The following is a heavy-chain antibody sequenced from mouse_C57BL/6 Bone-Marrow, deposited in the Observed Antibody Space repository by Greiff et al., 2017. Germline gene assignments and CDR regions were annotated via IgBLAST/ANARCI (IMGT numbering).Heavy chain of an antibody. CDR3: ARKYYGTHWYFYF. V-gene: IGHV5-17*01. Sequence: EVPLVESGGGLVKPGGSLKLSCAASGFTFSDYGMHWVRQAPEKGLEWVAYISSGSSTIYYADTVKGRFTISSDNAKNTLILQMTSLRSEDKDMYVCARKYYGTHWYFYFWFTGTTVTVSA. CDR1: GFTFSDYG. D-gene: IGHD1-1*01. J-gene: IGHJ1*03. CDR2: ISSGSSTI.